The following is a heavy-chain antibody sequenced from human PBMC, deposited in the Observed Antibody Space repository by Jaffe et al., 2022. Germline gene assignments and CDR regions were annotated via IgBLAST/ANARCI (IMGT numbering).Heavy chain of an antibody. Sequence: QVQLVQSGSELKKPGASVKVSCKASGYTFTSYAMNWVRQAPGQGLEWMGWINTNTGNPTYAQGFTGRFVFSLDTSVSTAYLQISSLKAEDTAVYYCARSNLLGYYYGSGSSNWFDPWGQGTLVTVSS. CDR2: INTNTGNP. CDR3: ARSNLLGYYYGSGSSNWFDP. J-gene: IGHJ5*02. CDR1: GYTFTSYA. D-gene: IGHD3-10*01. V-gene: IGHV7-4-1*02.